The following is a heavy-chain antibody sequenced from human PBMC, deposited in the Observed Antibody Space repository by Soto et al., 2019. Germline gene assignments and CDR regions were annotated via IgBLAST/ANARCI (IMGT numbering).Heavy chain of an antibody. Sequence: SETLSLTCTVSGDSISSNHYYWGWIRQSPGKGLEWIGTMSYSGTTYYSPSLRGRVTISADTSKNQFSLKVTSVAASDTAVYYCARHFGGINTCFAFWGQGTLVTVSS. V-gene: IGHV4-39*01. CDR1: GDSISSNHYY. CDR2: MSYSGTT. CDR3: ARHFGGINTCFAF. J-gene: IGHJ4*02. D-gene: IGHD3-16*01.